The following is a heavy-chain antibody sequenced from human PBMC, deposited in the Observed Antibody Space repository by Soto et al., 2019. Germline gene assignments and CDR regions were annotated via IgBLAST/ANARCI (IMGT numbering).Heavy chain of an antibody. J-gene: IGHJ4*02. D-gene: IGHD3-10*01. Sequence: RASVKVSCKASGGTFSSYAISWVRQAPGQGXEWMGGIIPIFGTANYAQKFQGRVTITADESTSTAYMELSSLRSEDTAVYYCARTQSTMVRGVIIFQGTVDYWGQGTLVTVSS. CDR2: IIPIFGTA. CDR1: GGTFSSYA. V-gene: IGHV1-69*13. CDR3: ARTQSTMVRGVIIFQGTVDY.